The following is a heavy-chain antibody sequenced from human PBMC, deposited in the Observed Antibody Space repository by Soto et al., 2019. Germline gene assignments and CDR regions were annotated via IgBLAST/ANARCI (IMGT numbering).Heavy chain of an antibody. V-gene: IGHV3-33*01. CDR1: GFTFSSYG. J-gene: IGHJ4*02. CDR3: ARDYYDRSGHSHSSVY. CDR2: IWYDGSNK. D-gene: IGHD3-22*01. Sequence: GGSLRLSCAASGFTFSSYGMHWVRQAPGKGLDWVAVIWYDGSNKYYADSVKGRFTISRDNSKNALSLQMNSLRAEDTAVYYCARDYYDRSGHSHSSVYWGQGTLVTVSS.